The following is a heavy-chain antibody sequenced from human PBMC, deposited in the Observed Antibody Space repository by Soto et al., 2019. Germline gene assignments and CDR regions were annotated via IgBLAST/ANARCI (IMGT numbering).Heavy chain of an antibody. CDR3: ARSEINYSRFDS. D-gene: IGHD2-21*01. J-gene: IGHJ4*02. Sequence: ASVKVSCKASGYTFISYALRWVRQAPGQGLDWIGRINAGNGNTKYSQKFQGRVTITRDTSASTAYMELSSLRSEDTAIYYCARSEINYSRFDSWGQGTLVTVSS. CDR1: GYTFISYA. V-gene: IGHV1-3*01. CDR2: INAGNGNT.